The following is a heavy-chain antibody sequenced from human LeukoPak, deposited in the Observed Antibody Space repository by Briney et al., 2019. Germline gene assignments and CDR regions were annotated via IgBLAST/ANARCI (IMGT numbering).Heavy chain of an antibody. CDR3: AKEGGSYWYFDY. J-gene: IGHJ4*02. V-gene: IGHV3-30*18. CDR1: GFTFSSYG. D-gene: IGHD1-26*01. Sequence: GGSLRLSCAASGFTFSSYGMHWVRQAPGKGLEWVAVISYDGSNKYYADSEKGRFTISRDNSKNTLYLQMNSLRAEDTAVYYCAKEGGSYWYFDYWGQGTLVTVSS. CDR2: ISYDGSNK.